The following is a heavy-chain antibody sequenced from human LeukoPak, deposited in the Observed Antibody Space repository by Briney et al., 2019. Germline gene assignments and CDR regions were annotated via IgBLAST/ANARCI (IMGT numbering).Heavy chain of an antibody. CDR1: GFTFSSYA. V-gene: IGHV3-30-3*01. CDR2: ISYDGSNK. J-gene: IGHJ4*02. Sequence: PGGSLRLSCAASGFTFSSYAMHCVRQAPGKGLEWVAVISYDGSNKYYADSVKGRFTISRDNSKNTLYLQMNSLRAEDTAVYYCAGHKGYWGQGTLVTVSS. CDR3: AGHKGY.